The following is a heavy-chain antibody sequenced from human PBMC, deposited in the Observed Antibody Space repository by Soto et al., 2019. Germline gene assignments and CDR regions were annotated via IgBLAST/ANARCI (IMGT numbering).Heavy chain of an antibody. D-gene: IGHD5-12*01. Sequence: SETLSLTCAVYGGSFSGYYWSWIRQPPGKGLEWIGEINHSGSTNYNPSLKSRVTISVDTSKNQFSLKLSSVTAADTAVYYCARDSMATTDYWGQGTLVTVSS. CDR2: INHSGST. CDR1: GGSFSGYY. CDR3: ARDSMATTDY. J-gene: IGHJ4*02. V-gene: IGHV4-34*01.